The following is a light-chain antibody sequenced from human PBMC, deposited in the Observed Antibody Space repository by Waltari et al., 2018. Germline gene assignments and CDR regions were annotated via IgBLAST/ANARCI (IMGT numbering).Light chain of an antibody. CDR1: QSVRST. V-gene: IGKV3D-15*01. CDR2: GTS. Sequence: IVMTQSPATLSLSPGESAPPSCRASQSVRSTFAWFQQKPGQPPRLVIYGTSTRATGIPARFTGSGSGTEFSLTISSLQPEDFATYYCQQYDYWPWTFGQGTRVETK. CDR3: QQYDYWPWT. J-gene: IGKJ1*01.